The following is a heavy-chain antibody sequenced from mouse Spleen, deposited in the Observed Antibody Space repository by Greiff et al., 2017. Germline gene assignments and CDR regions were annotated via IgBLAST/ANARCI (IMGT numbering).Heavy chain of an antibody. Sequence: EVQLQESGPGLVKPSQSLSLTCSVTGYSITSGYYWNWIRQFPGNKLEWMGYISYDGSNNYNPSLKNRISITRDTSKNQFFLKLNSVTTEDTATYYCARDRYRRYFDYWGQGTTLTVSS. CDR2: ISYDGSN. D-gene: IGHD1-1*01. V-gene: IGHV3-6*01. CDR1: GYSITSGYY. J-gene: IGHJ2*01. CDR3: ARDRYRRYFDY.